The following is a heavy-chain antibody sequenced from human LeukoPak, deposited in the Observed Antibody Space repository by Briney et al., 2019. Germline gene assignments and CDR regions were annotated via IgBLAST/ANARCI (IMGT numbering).Heavy chain of an antibody. J-gene: IGHJ4*02. CDR2: INSDGTST. CDR3: ARDQVTVGVDY. Sequence: GGSLRLSCAASGFTFSSYWMHWVRQAPGKGLVWVSRINSDGTSTNYADSVKGRFTISRDDARNTLYLQMNSLRAEDTAVYFCARDQVTVGVDYWGQGTLVTVSS. CDR1: GFTFSSYW. V-gene: IGHV3-74*01. D-gene: IGHD1-26*01.